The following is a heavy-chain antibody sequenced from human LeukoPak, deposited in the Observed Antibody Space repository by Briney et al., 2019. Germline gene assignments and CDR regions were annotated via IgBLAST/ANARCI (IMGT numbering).Heavy chain of an antibody. Sequence: SETLSLTCTVSGGSISSYYWSWIRQPPGKGLEWIGYIYYSGSTNYNPSLKSRVTISVDTYKNQFSLKLSSVTAADTAVYYCARGRYGSGSYFFDYWGQGTLVTVSS. V-gene: IGHV4-59*01. CDR2: IYYSGST. CDR1: GGSISSYY. CDR3: ARGRYGSGSYFFDY. J-gene: IGHJ4*02. D-gene: IGHD3-10*01.